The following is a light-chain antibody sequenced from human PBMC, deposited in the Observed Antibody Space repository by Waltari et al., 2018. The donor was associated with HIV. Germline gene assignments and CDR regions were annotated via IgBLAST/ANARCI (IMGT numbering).Light chain of an antibody. J-gene: IGKJ5*01. Sequence: EIVMTQSPATLSVSPGERATLSCRASQSVSSNLAWYQQKPGQAPRLLIYGAYTRATGIPARFSGSGSGTEFTLTISSLQSEDFAVYYCQQYNNWPSITFGQGTRLEIK. CDR1: QSVSSN. CDR3: QQYNNWPSIT. CDR2: GAY. V-gene: IGKV3-15*01.